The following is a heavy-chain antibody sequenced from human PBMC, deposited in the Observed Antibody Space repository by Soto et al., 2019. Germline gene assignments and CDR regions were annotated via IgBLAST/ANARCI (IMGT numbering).Heavy chain of an antibody. CDR2: IYGSGGGI. D-gene: IGHD2-21*02. J-gene: IGHJ4*02. V-gene: IGHV3-23*01. CDR1: GFTFSSYA. CDR3: AKDLVSGDGLWLMDE. Sequence: EVQLLDSGGRLVQPGGSLRLSCAASGFTFSSYAMSWVRQAPGKGLEWVSGIYGSGGGIQYADSVKGRFTISRDNYRNTLYLQMNSLRDEDTAVYYCAKDLVSGDGLWLMDEWGQGTPVTVSP.